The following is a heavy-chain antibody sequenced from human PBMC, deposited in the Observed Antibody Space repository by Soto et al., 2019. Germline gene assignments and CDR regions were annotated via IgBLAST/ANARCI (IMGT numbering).Heavy chain of an antibody. CDR1: GGSIGSYY. J-gene: IGHJ4*02. D-gene: IGHD1-26*01. CDR2: IYYSGST. Sequence: SETLSLTCTVSGGSIGSYYWSWIRQPPGKGLEWIGYIYYSGSTNYNPSLKSRVTISVDTSKNQFSLKLSSVTAADTAVYYCARVWSVGLSTRSFDYWGQGTLVTVSS. CDR3: ARVWSVGLSTRSFDY. V-gene: IGHV4-59*01.